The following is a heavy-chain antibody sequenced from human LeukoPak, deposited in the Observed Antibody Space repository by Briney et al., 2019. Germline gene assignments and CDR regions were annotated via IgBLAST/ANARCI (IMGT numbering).Heavy chain of an antibody. CDR1: GGTFSSYA. V-gene: IGHV1-8*02. CDR2: MNPNSGNT. CDR3: ARGRYKVRGVPGDY. J-gene: IGHJ4*02. Sequence: ASVKVSCKASGGTFSSYAISWVRQATGQGLEWMGWMNPNSGNTGYAQKFQGRVTMTRNTSISTAYMELSSLRSEDTAVYYCARGRYKVRGVPGDYWGQGTLVTVSS. D-gene: IGHD3-10*01.